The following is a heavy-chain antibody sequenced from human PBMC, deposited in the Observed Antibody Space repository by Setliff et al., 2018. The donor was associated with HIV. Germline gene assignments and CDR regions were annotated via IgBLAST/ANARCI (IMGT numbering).Heavy chain of an antibody. J-gene: IGHJ3*02. D-gene: IGHD3-10*01. CDR3: ASGRGIYGSGALEAYDI. CDR2: VSGYGNR. Sequence: ASVKVSCKASGYAFNNYGVMWVRQAPGQGLEWMGWVSGYGNRKYAQKFEGRLTVTTDTSTSTAYMELRTLRSDDTAVYFCASGRGIYGSGALEAYDIWGQGTMVTVSS. CDR1: GYAFNNYG. V-gene: IGHV1-18*01.